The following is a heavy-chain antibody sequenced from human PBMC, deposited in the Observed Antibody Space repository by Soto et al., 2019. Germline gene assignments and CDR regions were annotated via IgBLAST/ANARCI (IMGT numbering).Heavy chain of an antibody. V-gene: IGHV3-15*01. CDR1: GFTFSNAW. D-gene: IGHD2-15*01. J-gene: IGHJ6*02. CDR2: IKSKTDGGTT. Sequence: GGSLRLSCAASGFTFSNAWMSWVRQAPGKGLEWVGRIKSKTDGGTTDYAAPVKGRFTISRDDSKNALYLQMNSLKTEDTAVYYCTPPRYCSGGSCYYYYGMDVWGQGTPVTVYS. CDR3: TPPRYCSGGSCYYYYGMDV.